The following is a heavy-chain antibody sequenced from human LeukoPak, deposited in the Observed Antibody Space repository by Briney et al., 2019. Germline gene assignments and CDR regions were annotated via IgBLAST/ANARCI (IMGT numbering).Heavy chain of an antibody. Sequence: GGSLRLSCAASGFTFSSYGMHWVRQAPGKGREWVAFIRYDGSNKYYADSVKGRFTISRDNSKNTPYLQMNSLRSDDTAVYYCARGTTIFGVAPPDYWGQGTLVTVSS. CDR1: GFTFSSYG. V-gene: IGHV3-30*02. CDR2: IRYDGSNK. D-gene: IGHD3-3*01. CDR3: ARGTTIFGVAPPDY. J-gene: IGHJ4*02.